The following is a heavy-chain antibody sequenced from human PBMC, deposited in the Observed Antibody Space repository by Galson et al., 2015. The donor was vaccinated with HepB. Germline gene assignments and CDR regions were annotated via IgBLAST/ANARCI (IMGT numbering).Heavy chain of an antibody. CDR3: TTVGWLRWRTLQPFDY. Sequence: SLRLSCAASGFTFSNAWMSWVRQAPGKGLEWVGRIKSRTDGGTTDYAAPVKGRFTISRDDSKNTLYLQMNSLKTEDTAVYYCTTVGWLRWRTLQPFDYWGQGTLVTVSS. CDR1: GFTFSNAW. V-gene: IGHV3-15*01. D-gene: IGHD5-12*01. CDR2: IKSRTDGGTT. J-gene: IGHJ4*02.